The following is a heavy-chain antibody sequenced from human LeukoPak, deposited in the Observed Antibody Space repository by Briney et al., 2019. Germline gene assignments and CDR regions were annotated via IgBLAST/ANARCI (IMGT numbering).Heavy chain of an antibody. D-gene: IGHD3-16*01. CDR3: AHRRLGEPFDY. J-gene: IGHJ4*02. V-gene: IGHV2-5*01. CDR2: IYSNDDK. Sequence: ESGPTLVKPTQTLTLTCTFSGFSLSTSGVGVGWIRQPPGKALEWLALIYSNDDKRYSPSLKSRLTITKDTSKNQVVLRMTNMDPVDTATYYCAHRRLGEPFDYWGQGTLVTVSS. CDR1: GFSLSTSGVG.